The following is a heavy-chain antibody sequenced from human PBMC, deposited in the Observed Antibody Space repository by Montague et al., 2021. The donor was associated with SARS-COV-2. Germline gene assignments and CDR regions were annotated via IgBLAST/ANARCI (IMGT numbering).Heavy chain of an antibody. J-gene: IGHJ2*01. V-gene: IGHV4-34*01. CDR3: ARGAPTISMIVVVFTGAGWYFDL. Sequence: SETLSLTCAVHGGSFSDYYWSWIRQPPGKGLEWIGEINHSGSTNYNPSLKSRVTISVDTSKNQLSLKLSSVTAADTAVYYCARGAPTISMIVVVFTGAGWYFDLWGRGTLVTVSS. D-gene: IGHD3-22*01. CDR1: GGSFSDYY. CDR2: INHSGST.